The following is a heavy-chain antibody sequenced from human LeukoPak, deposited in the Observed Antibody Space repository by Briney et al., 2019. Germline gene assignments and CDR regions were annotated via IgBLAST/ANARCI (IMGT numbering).Heavy chain of an antibody. CDR2: ISYDGSNK. J-gene: IGHJ6*04. CDR3: AKDTAQRYYGMDV. V-gene: IGHV3-30*18. CDR1: GFTFSSYG. Sequence: SGGSLRLSCAASGFTFSSYGMHWVRQAPGKGLEWVAVISYDGSNKYYADSVKGRFTISRDNSKNTLYLQMNSLRAEDTAVYYCAKDTAQRYYGMDVWGKGTTVTVSS. D-gene: IGHD5-18*01.